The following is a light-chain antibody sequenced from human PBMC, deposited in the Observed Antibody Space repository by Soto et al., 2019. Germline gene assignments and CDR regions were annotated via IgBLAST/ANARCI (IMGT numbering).Light chain of an antibody. J-gene: IGKJ5*01. CDR3: QVRTNWSIA. Sequence: EIVWTESPAALSLSPGERATLSCRASQTVSSYLLWYQQKPGQAPRLLIYDASNRASGTPARFSGSGSGTDFTLTINNLEPEDFAVYYCQVRTNWSIAFGRGTRLEIK. CDR1: QTVSSY. CDR2: DAS. V-gene: IGKV3-11*01.